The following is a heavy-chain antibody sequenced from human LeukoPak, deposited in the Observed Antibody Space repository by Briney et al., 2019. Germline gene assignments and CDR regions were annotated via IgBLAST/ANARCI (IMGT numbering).Heavy chain of an antibody. Sequence: GGSLRLSCAASGFIFSSYAMSWVRQAPGKGLEWVSAISGSGGSTYYADSVKGRFTISRDNSKNTLYLQMNSLRAEDTAVYYCAKSGNYDFWSGYHSYYFDYWGQGTLVTVSS. CDR1: GFIFSSYA. J-gene: IGHJ4*02. CDR2: ISGSGGST. D-gene: IGHD3-3*01. CDR3: AKSGNYDFWSGYHSYYFDY. V-gene: IGHV3-23*01.